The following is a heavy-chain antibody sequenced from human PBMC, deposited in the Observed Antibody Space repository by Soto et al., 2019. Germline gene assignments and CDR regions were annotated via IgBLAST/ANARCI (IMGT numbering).Heavy chain of an antibody. CDR2: INHSGST. CDR3: AKGKHPDY. Sequence: SETLSLTCTVYGGSFSGYYWSWIRQPPGKGLEWIGEINHSGSTNYNPSLKSRVTISVDTSKNQFSLKLSSVTAADTAVYYCAKGKHPDYWGQGTLVTVSS. CDR1: GGSFSGYY. J-gene: IGHJ4*02. V-gene: IGHV4-34*01.